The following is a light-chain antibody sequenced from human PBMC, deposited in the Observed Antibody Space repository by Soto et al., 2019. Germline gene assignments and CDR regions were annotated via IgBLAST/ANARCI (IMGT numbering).Light chain of an antibody. Sequence: NFMLTQPHSVSESPGKTVTISCTRSSGSIASNYVQWYQQRPGSAPTTVIYEDNQRPSGVPDRFSGSIDSSSNSASLTISGLKTEAEADYYCQSYDSSNLVFGGGTKLTVL. CDR3: QSYDSSNLV. CDR2: EDN. V-gene: IGLV6-57*03. CDR1: SGSIASNY. J-gene: IGLJ2*01.